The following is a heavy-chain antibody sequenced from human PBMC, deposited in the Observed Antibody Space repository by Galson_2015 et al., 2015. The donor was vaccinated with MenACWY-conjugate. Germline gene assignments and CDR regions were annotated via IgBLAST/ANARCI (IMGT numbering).Heavy chain of an antibody. V-gene: IGHV4-59*13. Sequence: SETLSLTCTVSGASMSNYSWTWVRQSPEKGLEWIGHIYHSGATNYNPSLQSRVIISADASKGRISLNLASVSAADTAVYFCARRATTGWFDPWGQGTQVTVSS. CDR3: ARRATTGWFDP. J-gene: IGHJ5*02. D-gene: IGHD4-17*01. CDR2: IYHSGAT. CDR1: GASMSNYS.